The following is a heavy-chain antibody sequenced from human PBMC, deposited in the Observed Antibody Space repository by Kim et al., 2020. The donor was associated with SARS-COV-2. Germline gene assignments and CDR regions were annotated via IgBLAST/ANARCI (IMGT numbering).Heavy chain of an antibody. CDR3: ANLYGNSWTNWFDP. CDR2: ISGSGGST. D-gene: IGHD6-13*01. Sequence: GGSLRLSCAASGFTFSSYAMSWVRQAPGKGLEWVSAISGSGGSTYYADSVKGRFTISRDNSKNTLYLQMNSLRAEATAVYYCANLYGNSWTNWFDPWGQGTLVTVSS. CDR1: GFTFSSYA. J-gene: IGHJ5*02. V-gene: IGHV3-23*01.